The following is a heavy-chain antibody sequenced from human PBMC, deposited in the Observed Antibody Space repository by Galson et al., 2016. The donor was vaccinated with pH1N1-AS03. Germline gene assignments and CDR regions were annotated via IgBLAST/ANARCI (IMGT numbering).Heavy chain of an antibody. CDR1: GFIFSNYW. V-gene: IGHV3-7*03. CDR3: KGAAVPYYYNGMDD. Sequence: SLRLSCAASGFIFSNYWMSWVRQAPGKGLEWVANIKQDGSEKYYVDSAKGRFTISRDNAKDSLYMQMNTLRAEDTAVYYCKGAAVPYYYNGMDDWGHGTTVIVSS. J-gene: IGHJ6*02. CDR2: IKQDGSEK. D-gene: IGHD6-13*01.